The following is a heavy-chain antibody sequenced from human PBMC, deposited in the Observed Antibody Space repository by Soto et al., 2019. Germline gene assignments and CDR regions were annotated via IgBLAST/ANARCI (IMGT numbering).Heavy chain of an antibody. Sequence: SETLSLTCTVSGGSISSGGYYWSWIRQHPGKGLEWIGYIYYSGSTYYNPSLKSRVTMSVDTSKNQFSLKLSSVTAADTAVYYCASGAFRGYSYGYFDYWGQGTLVTVSS. D-gene: IGHD5-18*01. J-gene: IGHJ4*02. CDR3: ASGAFRGYSYGYFDY. V-gene: IGHV4-31*03. CDR2: IYYSGST. CDR1: GGSISSGGYY.